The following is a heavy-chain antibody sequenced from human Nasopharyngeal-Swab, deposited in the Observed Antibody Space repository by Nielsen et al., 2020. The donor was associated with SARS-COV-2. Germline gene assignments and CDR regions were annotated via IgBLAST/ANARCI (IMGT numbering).Heavy chain of an antibody. V-gene: IGHV2-5*01. CDR3: AHRPFSSTWFFDY. D-gene: IGHD2-2*01. CDR2: IYWNGDE. J-gene: IGHJ4*02. Sequence: WIRQPPGKAPEWLAVIYWNGDERYNPSLKTRLTITKDSSKNEAVLTMTNMDPVDTATYYCAHRPFSSTWFFDYWGQGISVTVSS.